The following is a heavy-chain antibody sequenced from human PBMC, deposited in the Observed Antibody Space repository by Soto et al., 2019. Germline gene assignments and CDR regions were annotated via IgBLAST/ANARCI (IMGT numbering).Heavy chain of an antibody. V-gene: IGHV1-18*04. J-gene: IGHJ4*02. D-gene: IGHD6-13*01. CDR2: ISVYNGNT. Sequence: ASVKVSCKASGYTFTSYVISWVRQGPGQGLEWMEWISVYNGNTNYAQKLQDRVTMTTDTSTNTAYMELRSLRSDDTAVYYCARPSSGSSWFPHNYSFDYWGQGTLVTVSS. CDR3: ARPSSGSSWFPHNYSFDY. CDR1: GYTFTSYV.